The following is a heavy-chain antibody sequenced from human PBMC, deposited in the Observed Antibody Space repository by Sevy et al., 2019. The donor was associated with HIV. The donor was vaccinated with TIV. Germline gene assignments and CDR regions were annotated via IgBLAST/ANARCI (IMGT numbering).Heavy chain of an antibody. CDR1: GGSFSGYY. V-gene: IGHV4-34*01. CDR2: IKHSGDT. D-gene: IGHD1-1*01. J-gene: IGHJ3*02. Sequence: SETLSLTCAVYGGSFSGYYWSWIRQPPGQGLEWIGEIKHSGDTNYNPSLKSRLIISVDTSKKQFSLRLSSVTAADTAVYYCARDTIPTGEAFDIWGRGTLVTVSS. CDR3: ARDTIPTGEAFDI.